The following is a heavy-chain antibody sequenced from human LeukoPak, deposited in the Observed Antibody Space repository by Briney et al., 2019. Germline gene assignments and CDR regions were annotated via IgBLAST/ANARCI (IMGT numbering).Heavy chain of an antibody. J-gene: IGHJ4*02. D-gene: IGHD6-19*01. V-gene: IGHV3-30*04. CDR2: ISYDGSNK. CDR1: GFTFSSYA. CDR3: ARDTSSSGWLPLDY. Sequence: GGSLRLSCAASGFTFSSYAMHWVRQAPGKGLKWVAVISYDGSNKYYADSVKGRFTISRDNSKNTLYLQMNSLRAEDTAVYYCARDTSSSGWLPLDYWGQGTLVTVSS.